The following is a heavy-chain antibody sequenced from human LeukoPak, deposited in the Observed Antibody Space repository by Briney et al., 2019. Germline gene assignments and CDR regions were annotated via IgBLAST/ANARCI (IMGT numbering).Heavy chain of an antibody. CDR1: GFTFDDYA. CDR3: ARGSRRLLRFLGQSKWFDP. CDR2: ISWDGGGT. D-gene: IGHD3-3*01. Sequence: PGGSLRLSCAASGFTFDDYAMHWVRQAPGKGLERVSLISWDGGGTYYADTVKGRFTISRDKSKSTLYLQMNSLRAEDTAVYYCARGSRRLLRFLGQSKWFDPWGQGTLVTVSS. J-gene: IGHJ5*02. V-gene: IGHV3-43D*03.